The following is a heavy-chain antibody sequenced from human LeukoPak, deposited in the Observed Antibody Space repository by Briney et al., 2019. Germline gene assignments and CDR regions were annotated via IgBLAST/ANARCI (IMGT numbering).Heavy chain of an antibody. V-gene: IGHV4-34*01. Sequence: SETLSLTCAVYGGSFSGYYWSWIRQPPWKGLEWIGEINHSGSTNYNPSLKSRVTISVDTSKNQFSLKLSSVTAADTAVYYCARGPLITMVRGVSYYYYGMDVWGQGTTVTVSS. CDR2: INHSGST. J-gene: IGHJ6*02. CDR1: GGSFSGYY. CDR3: ARGPLITMVRGVSYYYYGMDV. D-gene: IGHD3-10*01.